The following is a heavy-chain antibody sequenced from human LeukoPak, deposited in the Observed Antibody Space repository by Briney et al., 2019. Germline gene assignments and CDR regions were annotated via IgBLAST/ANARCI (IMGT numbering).Heavy chain of an antibody. D-gene: IGHD3-22*01. J-gene: IGHJ4*02. Sequence: ASVKVSCKASGYTFTSYAMNWVRQAPGQGLEWMGWINTNTGNPTYAQGFTGRFVFSLDTSVSTAYLQISSLKAEDTAVYYCARVVYFPPYYYDSSGYYQGGFDYWGQGTLVTVSS. V-gene: IGHV7-4-1*02. CDR3: ARVVYFPPYYYDSSGYYQGGFDY. CDR1: GYTFTSYA. CDR2: INTNTGNP.